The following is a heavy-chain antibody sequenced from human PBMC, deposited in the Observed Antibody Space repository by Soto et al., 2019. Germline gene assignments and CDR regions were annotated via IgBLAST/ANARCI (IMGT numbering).Heavy chain of an antibody. Sequence: KVAGYSISVYFMHWVIKKQRKGLEWMGGFDPEDGETIYAQKFQGRVTMTEDTSTDTAYMELSSLRSEDTAVYYCATDRDHLSQLSNLTFAPLDIWGQGTMVTVSS. CDR1: GYSISVYF. CDR3: ATDRDHLSQLSNLTFAPLDI. D-gene: IGHD1-1*01. V-gene: IGHV1-24*01. J-gene: IGHJ3*02. CDR2: FDPEDGET.